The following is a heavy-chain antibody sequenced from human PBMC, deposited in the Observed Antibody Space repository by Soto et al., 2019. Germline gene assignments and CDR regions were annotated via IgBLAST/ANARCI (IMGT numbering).Heavy chain of an antibody. D-gene: IGHD3-10*01. V-gene: IGHV1-69*01. CDR1: GGTFSSYA. CDR3: AGTPYYYGSGSYRSHNYYYYGMDV. CDR2: IIPIFGTA. Sequence: QVQLVQSGAEVKKPGSSVKVSCKASGGTFSSYAVSWVRQAPGQGLEWMGGIIPIFGTANYAQKFQGRVTITADESTSTAYMELSSLRSEDTAVYYCAGTPYYYGSGSYRSHNYYYYGMDVWGQGTTVTVSS. J-gene: IGHJ6*02.